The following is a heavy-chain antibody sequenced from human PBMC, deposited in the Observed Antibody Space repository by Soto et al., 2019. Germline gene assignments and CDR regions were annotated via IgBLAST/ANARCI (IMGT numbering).Heavy chain of an antibody. D-gene: IGHD4-17*01. J-gene: IGHJ3*02. CDR1: GGTFSSYT. CDR2: IIPILGIA. V-gene: IGHV1-69*02. CDR3: ASGGDYDAFDI. Sequence: QVQLVQSGAEVKKPGSSVKVSCKASGGTFSSYTISWVRQAPGQGLEWMGRIIPILGIANYAQKFQGRVTITADKSTSTAYMELSSLTSEDTAVYYCASGGDYDAFDIWGQGTMVTVSS.